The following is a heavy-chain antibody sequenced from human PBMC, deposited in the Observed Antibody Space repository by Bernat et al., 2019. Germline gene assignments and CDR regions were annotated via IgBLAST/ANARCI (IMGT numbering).Heavy chain of an antibody. CDR2: TYYRSKWYN. J-gene: IGHJ6*02. CDR3: ARDGLREDIVVVPAATGLDYYGMDV. D-gene: IGHD2-2*01. CDR1: GDSVSSNSAA. V-gene: IGHV6-1*01. Sequence: QVQLQQSGPGLVKPSQTLSLTCAISGDSVSSNSAAWNWIRQSPSRGLEWLGRTYYRSKWYNDYAVSVKSRITINPDTSKNQFSLQLNSVTPEDTAVYYCARDGLREDIVVVPAATGLDYYGMDVWGQGTTVTVSS.